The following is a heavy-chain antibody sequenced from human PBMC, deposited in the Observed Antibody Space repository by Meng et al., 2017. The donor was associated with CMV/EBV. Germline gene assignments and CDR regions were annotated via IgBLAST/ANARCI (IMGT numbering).Heavy chain of an antibody. CDR2: INSDGTTT. V-gene: IGHV3-74*01. CDR3: ARGYCSSSSCNLPFDY. J-gene: IGHJ4*02. Sequence: GESLKLSCAASGFTFTTYWMHWVRQAPGKGLVWVSRINSDGTTTTYADSVKCRFTISRDNAKNTVYLEMNSLRDEDTAVYYCARGYCSSSSCNLPFDYWGQGTLVTVSS. D-gene: IGHD2-2*01. CDR1: GFTFTTYW.